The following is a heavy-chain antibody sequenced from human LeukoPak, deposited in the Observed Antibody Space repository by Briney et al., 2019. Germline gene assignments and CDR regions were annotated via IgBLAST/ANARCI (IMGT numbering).Heavy chain of an antibody. D-gene: IGHD2-2*01. V-gene: IGHV4-34*01. J-gene: IGHJ4*02. CDR1: GGSFSGYY. Sequence: PSETLXLTRAVYGGSFSGYYWSWIRQPPGKGLEXVXEINHSGSTNYNPSLKSRVTISVDTSKNLFSLKLSSVTAADTAVYYCASNPKTGSTSYFDYWGQGTLVTVSS. CDR2: INHSGST. CDR3: ASNPKTGSTSYFDY.